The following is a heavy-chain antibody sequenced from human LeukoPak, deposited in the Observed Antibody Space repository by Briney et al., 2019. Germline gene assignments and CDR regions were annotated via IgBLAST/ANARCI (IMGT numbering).Heavy chain of an antibody. J-gene: IGHJ4*02. D-gene: IGHD4-17*01. V-gene: IGHV3-7*01. Sequence: GGSLRLSCAASGFTFSSYWMSWVRQAPGKGLEWVANIKQDGSEKYYVDSVKGRFTISRDNAKNSLYLQMNSLRAEDTAVYYCAGLATVTTFYYYDYWGQGTLVTVSS. CDR2: IKQDGSEK. CDR3: AGLATVTTFYYYDY. CDR1: GFTFSSYW.